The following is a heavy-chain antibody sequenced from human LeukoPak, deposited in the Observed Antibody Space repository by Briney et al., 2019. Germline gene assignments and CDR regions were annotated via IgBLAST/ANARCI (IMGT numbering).Heavy chain of an antibody. Sequence: ASVKVSCKASGYTFTSYGISWVRQAPGQGLEWMGWISAYNGNTNYAQKLQGRVTMTTDTSTSTAYMELRSLRSDDTAVYYCARAGRKSYRGVTYYFDYWGQGTLVTVSS. CDR1: GYTFTSYG. CDR2: ISAYNGNT. D-gene: IGHD3-10*01. J-gene: IGHJ4*02. CDR3: ARAGRKSYRGVTYYFDY. V-gene: IGHV1-18*01.